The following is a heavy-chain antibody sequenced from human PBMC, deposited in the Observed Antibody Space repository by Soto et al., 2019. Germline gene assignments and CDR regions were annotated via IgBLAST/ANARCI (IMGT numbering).Heavy chain of an antibody. CDR3: ARNESTNIYGMDV. CDR1: GFTFSSYS. Sequence: EVQLVESGGGLVKPGGSLRLSCAASGFTFSSYSMNWVRQAPGKGLEWVSSISSSSFSINYADSVKGRFSISRDNARNLLPLQMSNLRGEDTAVYDCARNESTNIYGMDVWGQGTRVTVSS. CDR2: ISSSSFSI. J-gene: IGHJ6*02. V-gene: IGHV3-21*02.